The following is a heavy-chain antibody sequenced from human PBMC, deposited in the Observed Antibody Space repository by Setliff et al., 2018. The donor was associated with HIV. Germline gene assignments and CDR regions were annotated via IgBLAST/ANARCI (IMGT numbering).Heavy chain of an antibody. CDR2: VNPKSGNT. CDR3: ARGAWYTSGWHSSRYMDV. J-gene: IGHJ6*03. Sequence: ASVKVSCKASGYTFTSSDIYWVRQATGQGLEWMGRVNPKSGNTGYAQKFQGRVIMTRDTSISTVHMELRSLRSEDTAVYYCARGAWYTSGWHSSRYMDVWGKGTTVTVSS. CDR1: GYTFTSSD. V-gene: IGHV1-8*02. D-gene: IGHD6-25*01.